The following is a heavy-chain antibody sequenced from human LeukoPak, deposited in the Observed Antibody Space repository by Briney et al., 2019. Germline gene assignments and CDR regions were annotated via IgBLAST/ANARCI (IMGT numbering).Heavy chain of an antibody. CDR2: INHSGST. Sequence: SETLSLTCAVYGESFSGSYWSWIRQPPGKGLEWIGEINHSGSTNYNPSFKTRVTKSVDTAKNQFSLKLSSVTAADTAVYYCARGLVRIYYFDYWGQGTLVTVSS. CDR3: ARGLVRIYYFDY. J-gene: IGHJ4*02. V-gene: IGHV4-34*01. D-gene: IGHD3-9*01. CDR1: GESFSGSY.